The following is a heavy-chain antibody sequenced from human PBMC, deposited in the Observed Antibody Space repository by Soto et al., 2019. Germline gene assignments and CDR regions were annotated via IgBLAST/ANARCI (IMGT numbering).Heavy chain of an antibody. CDR1: GGTFSSYA. V-gene: IGHV1-69*01. CDR2: IIPIFGTA. D-gene: IGHD6-6*01. Sequence: QVQLVQSGAEVKKPGSSVMVSCKASGGTFSSYAISWVRQAPGQGLEWMGGIIPIFGTANYAQKFQGRVTITADESTRTAYMELSSLRSEDTAVYYCARAGAARLFHFDYWGQGTLVTVSS. CDR3: ARAGAARLFHFDY. J-gene: IGHJ4*02.